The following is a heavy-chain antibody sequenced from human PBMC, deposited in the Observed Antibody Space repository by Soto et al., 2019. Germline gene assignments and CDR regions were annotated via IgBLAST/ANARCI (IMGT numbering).Heavy chain of an antibody. CDR2: INPSGTDI. V-gene: IGHV3-21*01. CDR3: ARDCLTGDPREAFDC. CDR1: GFTFGAYS. Sequence: GGSLRLSCAASGFTFGAYSLSWVRQAPGKGLEWVSSINPSGTDIHYADSVEGRFAISRDNARSSLYLQMISLRVDDTAVYYCARDCLTGDPREAFDCWGQGTLVTVSS. J-gene: IGHJ4*02. D-gene: IGHD7-27*01.